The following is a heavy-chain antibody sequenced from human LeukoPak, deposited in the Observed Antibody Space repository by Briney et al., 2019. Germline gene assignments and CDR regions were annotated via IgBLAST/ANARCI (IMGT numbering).Heavy chain of an antibody. V-gene: IGHV3-48*01. D-gene: IGHD5-18*01. CDR3: ARALRAYSYGTFDY. J-gene: IGHJ4*02. Sequence: GGSLRLSCAASGFTFSSYSMNWVRQAPGKGLERVSYISSSSGTIYYADSVKGRFTISRDNAKNSLYLQMNSLRAGDTAVYCCARALRAYSYGTFDYWGQGTLVTVSS. CDR1: GFTFSSYS. CDR2: ISSSSGTI.